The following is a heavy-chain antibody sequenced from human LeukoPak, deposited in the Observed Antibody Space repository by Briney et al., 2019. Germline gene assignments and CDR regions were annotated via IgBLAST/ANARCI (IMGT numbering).Heavy chain of an antibody. CDR1: GGTFSSYA. Sequence: ASVKVSCKASGGTFSSYAISWVRQAPGQGLEWMGGIIPIFGTANYAQKFQGRVTITADESTSTAYMELSSLRSEDTAVYYCARGVRYCSGSSCYGPLWYFDLWGRGTLVTVSS. CDR3: ARGVRYCSGSSCYGPLWYFDL. J-gene: IGHJ2*01. D-gene: IGHD2-15*01. V-gene: IGHV1-69*13. CDR2: IIPIFGTA.